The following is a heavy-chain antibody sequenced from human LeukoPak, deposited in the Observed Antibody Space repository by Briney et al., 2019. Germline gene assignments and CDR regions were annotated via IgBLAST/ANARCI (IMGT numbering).Heavy chain of an antibody. CDR3: ATGRGGYGIFDI. CDR2: IHDTGST. Sequence: SGTLSLTCTVSGGSISRSNWWSWVRQPPGKGLEWIGEIHDTGSTNYNPPLKSRVTMSLDKSKNQFSLNLNSVTAADTAVYYCATGRGGYGIFDIWGQGTMVTVSS. J-gene: IGHJ3*02. CDR1: GGSISRSNW. V-gene: IGHV4-4*02. D-gene: IGHD3-22*01.